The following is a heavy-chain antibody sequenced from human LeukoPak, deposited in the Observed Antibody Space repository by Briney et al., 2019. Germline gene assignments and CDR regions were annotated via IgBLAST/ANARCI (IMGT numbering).Heavy chain of an antibody. CDR1: GGSISSSSYY. CDR2: IYYSGST. J-gene: IGHJ6*03. CDR3: ARYDYYDSSASTYYYYYIDV. D-gene: IGHD3-22*01. Sequence: SETLSLTCTVSGGSISSSSYYWGWIRQPPGKGLEWIGSIYYSGSTYYNPSLKSRVTISVDTSKNQFSLKLSSVTAAGTAVYYCARYDYYDSSASTYYYYYIDVWGKGTTVTVSS. V-gene: IGHV4-39*07.